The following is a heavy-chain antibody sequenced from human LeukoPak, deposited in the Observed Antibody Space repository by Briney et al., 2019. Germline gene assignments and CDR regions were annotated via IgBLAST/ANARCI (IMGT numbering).Heavy chain of an antibody. CDR3: ARVRGSYHFDY. J-gene: IGHJ4*02. Sequence: TGGSLRLSCAASGFTFSSYAMSWVRQAPGKGLEWVSYITSSSSAIYYADSVKGRFTISRDNAKNSLYLQMNSPRAEDTAVYYCARVRGSYHFDYWGQGTLVTVSS. D-gene: IGHD1-26*01. CDR1: GFTFSSYA. V-gene: IGHV3-48*01. CDR2: ITSSSSAI.